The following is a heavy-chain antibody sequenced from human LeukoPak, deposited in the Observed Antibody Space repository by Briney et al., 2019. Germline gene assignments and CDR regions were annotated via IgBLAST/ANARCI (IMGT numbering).Heavy chain of an antibody. CDR3: TRGRSGANPNALDI. J-gene: IGHJ3*02. Sequence: PGGSLRLSCAASGFTFRSNWMHWLREAPGKGLVWVSRIRPDGSGSNYADSVKGRFTISRDNAKNTLYLQMNGLRAEDTAIYYCTRGRSGANPNALDIWGQGTMVTVSS. CDR1: GFTFRSNW. CDR2: IRPDGSGS. V-gene: IGHV3-74*01. D-gene: IGHD3-10*01.